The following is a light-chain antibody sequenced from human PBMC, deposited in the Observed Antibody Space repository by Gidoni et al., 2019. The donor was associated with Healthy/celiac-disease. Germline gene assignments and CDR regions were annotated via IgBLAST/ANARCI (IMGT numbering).Light chain of an antibody. CDR2: AAS. CDR1: LGISSY. Sequence: DIQLTQSPSFLSASVGDRVTITCRASLGISSYLAWYQQKPGKAPKLLIYAASTLQSGVPSRFSGSVSGTEFTLTISSLQPEDFATYYCQQLNSYPPTFGGGTKVEIK. J-gene: IGKJ4*01. V-gene: IGKV1-9*01. CDR3: QQLNSYPPT.